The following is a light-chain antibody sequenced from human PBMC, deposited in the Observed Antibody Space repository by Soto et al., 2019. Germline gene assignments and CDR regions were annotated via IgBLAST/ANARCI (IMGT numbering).Light chain of an antibody. V-gene: IGKV3-20*01. CDR3: QQYGSSPYT. J-gene: IGKJ2*01. CDR1: QSVSSTY. CDR2: GAS. Sequence: EIVLTQSPGTLSLSPGDRATLSCGASQSVSSTYLAWYQQKPGRAPRLLIYGASSRAIGIPDRFSGSGSGTDFTLTISRLEPEDFAVYYFQQYGSSPYTFGQGTKLEIK.